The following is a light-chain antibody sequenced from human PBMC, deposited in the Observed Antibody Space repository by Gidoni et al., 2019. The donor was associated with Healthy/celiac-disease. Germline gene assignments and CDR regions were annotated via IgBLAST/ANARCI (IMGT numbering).Light chain of an antibody. J-gene: IGLJ2*01. Sequence: SFDLTQDPAVSVALGQTVRITCQGDSLRSYYASWYQQKPGQAPVLVIYGKNNRPSGIPDRFSGSSSGNTASLTITGAQAEDEADYYCNSRDSSGNHPWVVFGGGTKLTVL. V-gene: IGLV3-19*01. CDR3: NSRDSSGNHPWVV. CDR2: GKN. CDR1: SLRSYY.